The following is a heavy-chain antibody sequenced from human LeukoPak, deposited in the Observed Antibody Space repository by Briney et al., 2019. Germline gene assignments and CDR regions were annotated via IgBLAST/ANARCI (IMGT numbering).Heavy chain of an antibody. V-gene: IGHV4-39*07. CDR1: GGSISSSSYY. D-gene: IGHD6-13*01. CDR2: IYYSGST. CDR3: AREGPYSSSPGY. Sequence: PSETLSLTCTVSGGSISSSSYYWGWIRQPPGKGLEWIGSIYYSGSTYYNPSLKSRVTISVDTSKNQFSLKLSSVTAADTAVYYCAREGPYSSSPGYWGQGTLVTVSS. J-gene: IGHJ4*02.